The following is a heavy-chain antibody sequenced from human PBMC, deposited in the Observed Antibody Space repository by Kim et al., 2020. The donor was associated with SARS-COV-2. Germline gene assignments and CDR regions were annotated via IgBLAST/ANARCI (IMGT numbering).Heavy chain of an antibody. D-gene: IGHD1-20*01. CDR2: ISHDGTKT. J-gene: IGHJ4*02. Sequence: GGSLRLSCAASGSTFSNYAMHWVRQAPGKGLEWMAVISHDGTKTYYIDSVKGRFTISRDNSKNTLCLQMSSLRAEDTAVYYCAREITRGMTTYFDYWGQGTLVTVSS. CDR3: AREITRGMTTYFDY. V-gene: IGHV3-30-3*01. CDR1: GSTFSNYA.